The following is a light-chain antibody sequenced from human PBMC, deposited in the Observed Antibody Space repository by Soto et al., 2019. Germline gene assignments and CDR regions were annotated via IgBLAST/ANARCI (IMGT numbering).Light chain of an antibody. V-gene: IGLV4-69*01. Sequence: QTVVTQSASASASLGASVTLTCTLSSGHSTYAIAWHQQQPEKGPRYLMKIKSDGSHRKGDGIPDRFSGSGSGAERYLSISSLQSEDEADYYCQTWGTGIRVFGGGTQLTVL. CDR2: IKSDGSH. CDR3: QTWGTGIRV. J-gene: IGLJ7*01. CDR1: SGHSTYA.